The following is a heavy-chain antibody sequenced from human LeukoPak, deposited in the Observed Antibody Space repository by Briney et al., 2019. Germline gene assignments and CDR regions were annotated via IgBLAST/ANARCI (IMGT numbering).Heavy chain of an antibody. D-gene: IGHD4-11*01. CDR1: GSTFSRHS. V-gene: IGHV3-21*01. J-gene: IGHJ3*02. CDR3: ARGGINYAPASDI. Sequence: GGSLRLSCAASGSTFSRHSMNWVRQAPGKGLEWVSYISSGGSDIYYADSVKGRFTISRDNAENSLYLQMNSLRGEDTAVYYCARGGINYAPASDIWGQGTMVTVSS. CDR2: ISSGGSDI.